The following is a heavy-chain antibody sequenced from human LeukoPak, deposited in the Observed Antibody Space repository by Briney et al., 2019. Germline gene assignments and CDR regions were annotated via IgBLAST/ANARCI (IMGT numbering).Heavy chain of an antibody. Sequence: PAGGSLRLSCAASGFTFRSYAMSWVRQAPGKGLDWVSTINGNGGATYYADSVRGRFTISRDNSKNTLYLQMNSLRAEDTAVFYCAEGGAYYDFIFDPWGQGTLVTVSS. D-gene: IGHD3-3*01. V-gene: IGHV3-23*01. J-gene: IGHJ5*02. CDR1: GFTFRSYA. CDR2: INGNGGAT. CDR3: AEGGAYYDFIFDP.